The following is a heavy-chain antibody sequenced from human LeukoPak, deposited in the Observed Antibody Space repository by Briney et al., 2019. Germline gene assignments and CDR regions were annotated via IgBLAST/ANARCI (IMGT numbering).Heavy chain of an antibody. CDR2: IWSDGSNI. J-gene: IGHJ3*01. CDR1: GFSVTRTG. V-gene: IGHV3-33*01. Sequence: GGSLRLSCEASGFSVTRTGMHWVRQTPGKGLEWVAVIWSDGSNINYPDSVKGRFTISRDTSKNRLYLQMDSLRVEDTAVYYCTTGPRGKGFDFWGRGTVVTVSS. D-gene: IGHD2-8*02. CDR3: TTGPRGKGFDF.